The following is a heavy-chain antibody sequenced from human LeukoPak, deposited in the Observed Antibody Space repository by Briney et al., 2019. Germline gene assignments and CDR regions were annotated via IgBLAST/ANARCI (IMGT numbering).Heavy chain of an antibody. CDR1: GYSFTSYW. V-gene: IGHV5-51*01. Sequence: GESPKISCKGTGYSFTSYWIGWVRQMPGKALEWMGVIYPGDSDTRYSPSFQGQVTISADKSISTAYLQWSSLKVSHTAMYYCPRRLLYYYDSSGYFDYWGQGTLVTVSS. CDR3: PRRLLYYYDSSGYFDY. J-gene: IGHJ4*02. CDR2: IYPGDSDT. D-gene: IGHD3-22*01.